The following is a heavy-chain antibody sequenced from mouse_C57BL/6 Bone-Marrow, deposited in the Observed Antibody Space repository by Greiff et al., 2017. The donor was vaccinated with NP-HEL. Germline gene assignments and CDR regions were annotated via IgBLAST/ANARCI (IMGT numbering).Heavy chain of an antibody. V-gene: IGHV10-1*01. CDR3: VGDAMDY. D-gene: IGHD3-3*01. J-gene: IGHJ4*01. CDR2: IRSKSNNYAT. CDR1: GFSFNTYA. Sequence: EVMLVESGGGLVQPKGSLKLSCAAFGFSFNTYAMNWVRQAPGKGLEWVARIRSKSNNYATYYADSVKDRFTISRDDSESMLYLQMNNLKTEDTAMYYCVGDAMDYWGQGTSVTVSS.